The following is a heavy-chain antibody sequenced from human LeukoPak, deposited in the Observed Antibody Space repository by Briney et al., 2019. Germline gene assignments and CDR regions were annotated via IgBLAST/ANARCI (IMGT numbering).Heavy chain of an antibody. CDR2: INSNGGST. D-gene: IGHD5-12*01. CDR1: GFTFSSYA. CDR3: VKSGYSSSSDVDY. Sequence: GGSLRLSCSVSGFTFSSYAMHWVRQAPGKGLQFLSSINSNGGSTYYADSVKGRFNISRDNSKSKLYLQMNRLRSEDPAVYYCVKSGYSSSSDVDYWGRGTLVTVSS. V-gene: IGHV3-64D*09. J-gene: IGHJ4*02.